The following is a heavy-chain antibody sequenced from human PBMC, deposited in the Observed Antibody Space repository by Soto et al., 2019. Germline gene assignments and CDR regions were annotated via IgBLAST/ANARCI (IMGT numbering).Heavy chain of an antibody. V-gene: IGHV3-23*01. CDR2: ISGSGGST. J-gene: IGHJ4*02. CDR3: AKDLSEWDSGSY. D-gene: IGHD1-26*01. CDR1: GFTFSRYV. Sequence: GGSLRLSCAASGFTFSRYVMSWVRQAPGKGLEWVSGISGSGGSTNYADSVKGRFTISRDNSKNTLYLQMNSLRAEDTALYYCAKDLSEWDSGSYYGQGTLVTVSS.